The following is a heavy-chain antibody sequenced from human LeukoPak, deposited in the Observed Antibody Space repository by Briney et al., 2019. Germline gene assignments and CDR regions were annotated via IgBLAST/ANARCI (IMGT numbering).Heavy chain of an antibody. J-gene: IGHJ3*02. CDR1: GYTLTELS. Sequence: ASVKVSCKVSGYTLTELSMHWVRQAPGKGLEWMGGFDPEDGETIYAQKFQGRVTMTEDTSTDTAYMELSSLRSEDTAVYYCARSYYDILTGYYSDAFDIWGQGTMVTVSS. D-gene: IGHD3-9*01. CDR3: ARSYYDILTGYYSDAFDI. CDR2: FDPEDGET. V-gene: IGHV1-24*01.